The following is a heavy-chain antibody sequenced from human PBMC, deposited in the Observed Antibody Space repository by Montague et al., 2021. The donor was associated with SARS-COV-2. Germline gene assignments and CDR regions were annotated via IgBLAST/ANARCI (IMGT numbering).Heavy chain of an antibody. Sequence: SETLSLTCAVYGGSFSDYSWTWIRQPPGKGLEWIGEINHRGASNYNPSFKGRVSISVDTSRNQFSLYLGSVTAADTAVYYCARGRQHFNMIVVVMTGGEYYFDYWGQGTLVTVSS. CDR2: INHRGAS. CDR3: ARGRQHFNMIVVVMTGGEYYFDY. V-gene: IGHV4-34*01. J-gene: IGHJ4*02. CDR1: GGSFSDYS. D-gene: IGHD3-22*01.